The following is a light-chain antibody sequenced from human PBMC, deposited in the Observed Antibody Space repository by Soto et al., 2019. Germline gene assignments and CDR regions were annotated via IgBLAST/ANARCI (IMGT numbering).Light chain of an antibody. CDR1: SSDVGNYNY. Sequence: QLVLTQPASVSGSPGQSITISCTGTSSDVGNYNYVSWHQHHPGKAPKLMINDVSNRPSGVSSRFSGSKSGNTASLTISGLQAEDEADYYCSSYTSSDTYVFGTGTKVTVL. CDR2: DVS. CDR3: SSYTSSDTYV. J-gene: IGLJ1*01. V-gene: IGLV2-14*03.